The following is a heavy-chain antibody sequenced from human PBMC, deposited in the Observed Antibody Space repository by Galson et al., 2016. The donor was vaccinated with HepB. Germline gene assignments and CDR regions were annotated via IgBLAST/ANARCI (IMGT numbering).Heavy chain of an antibody. V-gene: IGHV4-39*01. D-gene: IGHD1-26*01. J-gene: IGHJ6*02. CDR1: GGSLTSTSYF. CDR3: ARRGFYYYYGMDV. Sequence: SETLSLTCTVSGGSLTSTSYFWGWMRQSPGKGLEWLGSGYFTGTTYYSPSLKSRLTIAVHMSKKQISLKLSSVTAADTAVYYCARRGFYYYYGMDVWGPGTTVTVSS. CDR2: GYFTGTT.